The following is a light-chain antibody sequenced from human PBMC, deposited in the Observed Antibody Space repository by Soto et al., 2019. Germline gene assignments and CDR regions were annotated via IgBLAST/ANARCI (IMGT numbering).Light chain of an antibody. CDR3: HQSFSSPRT. CDR1: EGISSY. J-gene: IGKJ1*01. CDR2: AAS. Sequence: DIQMTQSPSSLSSSVGDRFTITCRASEGISSYLNWYQLKPGTAPKLLIYAASNLQSGVPPRFSGSGSGKDFTLTIAALQPDDFATYYCHQSFSSPRTFGQGTKVDIK. V-gene: IGKV1-39*01.